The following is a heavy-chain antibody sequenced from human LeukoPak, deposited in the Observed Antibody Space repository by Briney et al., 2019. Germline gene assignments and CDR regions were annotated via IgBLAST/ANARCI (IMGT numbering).Heavy chain of an antibody. CDR1: GGSISSSSYY. J-gene: IGHJ5*02. D-gene: IGHD1-26*01. CDR3: AVDRGPDNWFDP. Sequence: SETLSLTCTVSGGSISSSSYYWGWIRQPPGKGLEWIWSIYYSGSTYYNPSLKRRVTISVATSKNQFSLKLSSVTAADTAVYYCAVDRGPDNWFDPWGQGTLVTVSS. V-gene: IGHV4-39*01. CDR2: IYYSGST.